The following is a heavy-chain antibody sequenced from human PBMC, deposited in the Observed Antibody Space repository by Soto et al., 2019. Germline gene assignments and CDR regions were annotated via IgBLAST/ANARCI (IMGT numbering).Heavy chain of an antibody. D-gene: IGHD6-13*01. CDR2: ITATGT. CDR1: GFSFRQYA. V-gene: IGHV3-23*01. J-gene: IGHJ5*02. CDR3: AKGMVPDQ. Sequence: EVHLLESGGGFVQSGGSLRLSCAASGFSFRQYAMIWVRQAPGKGLEWVSAITATGTHYADSVKGRFTISRDSSKSTLYLDINNLRVEDTAVYYCAKGMVPDQWGQGTLITVSS.